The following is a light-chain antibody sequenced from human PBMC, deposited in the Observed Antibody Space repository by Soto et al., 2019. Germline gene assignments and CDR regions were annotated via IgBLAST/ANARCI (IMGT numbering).Light chain of an antibody. Sequence: QSALTQPASVSGSPGQSITISCTGTSSDVGSYNLVSWYQQHPGKAPKVMVYEVTKRPSGVPNRFSGSKSGSTASLTISGLQAEDEADYYCCSYAGSSTDVFGTGTKVTVL. CDR1: SSDVGSYNL. CDR2: EVT. CDR3: CSYAGSSTDV. V-gene: IGLV2-23*02. J-gene: IGLJ1*01.